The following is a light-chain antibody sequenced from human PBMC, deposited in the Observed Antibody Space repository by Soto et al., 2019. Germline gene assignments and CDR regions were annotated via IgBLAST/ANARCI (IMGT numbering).Light chain of an antibody. Sequence: QSVLTQPASVSWSPGQSITISCTGTSSDIGGYKYVSWYQHHPGTAPKLMIYDVTNRPSGVSNRFSGSKSGNTASLTISGLQAEDEGDYYCTSYASSSTPVVFGGGTKVTVL. J-gene: IGLJ2*01. V-gene: IGLV2-14*03. CDR1: SSDIGGYKY. CDR3: TSYASSSTPVV. CDR2: DVT.